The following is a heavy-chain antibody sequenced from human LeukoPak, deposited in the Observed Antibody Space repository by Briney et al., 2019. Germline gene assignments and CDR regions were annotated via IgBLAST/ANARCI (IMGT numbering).Heavy chain of an antibody. CDR1: GFTFSSYA. J-gene: IGHJ3*02. CDR2: ISSNGGST. D-gene: IGHD3-10*01. V-gene: IGHV3-64*04. Sequence: GGSLRLSCAASGFTFSSYAMHWVRQAPGKGLEYVSAISSNGGSTYYADSVKGRFTISRDNSKNTLYLQMNSLRAEDTAVYYCAKDQGVDYYGSGSYSAFDIWGQGTMVTVSS. CDR3: AKDQGVDYYGSGSYSAFDI.